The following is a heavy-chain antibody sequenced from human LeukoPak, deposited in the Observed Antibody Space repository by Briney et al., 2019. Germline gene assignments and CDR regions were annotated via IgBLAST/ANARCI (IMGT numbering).Heavy chain of an antibody. Sequence: GGSLRLSCAASGFTFSSYWMHWVRQAPGKGLVWVSRINSDGSSTSYADSVKGRFTISRDNAKNTLHLQMNSLRAEDTAVYYCARDGGIALPFDYWGQGTLVTVSS. V-gene: IGHV3-74*01. D-gene: IGHD6-13*01. CDR2: INSDGSST. CDR3: ARDGGIALPFDY. CDR1: GFTFSSYW. J-gene: IGHJ4*02.